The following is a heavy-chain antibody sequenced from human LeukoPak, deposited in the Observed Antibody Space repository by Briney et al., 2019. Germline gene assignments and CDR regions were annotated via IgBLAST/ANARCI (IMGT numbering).Heavy chain of an antibody. CDR1: GFTFSSYV. Sequence: GGSLRLSCAASGFTFSSYVMSWVRQAPGKGLEWVSAISGSGGSTYYADSVKGRFTISRDNSKNTLYLQMNSLRAEDTAVYYCAKDYWDTAMVDDAFDIWGQGTMVTVSS. CDR3: AKDYWDTAMVDDAFDI. V-gene: IGHV3-23*01. J-gene: IGHJ3*02. D-gene: IGHD5-18*01. CDR2: ISGSGGST.